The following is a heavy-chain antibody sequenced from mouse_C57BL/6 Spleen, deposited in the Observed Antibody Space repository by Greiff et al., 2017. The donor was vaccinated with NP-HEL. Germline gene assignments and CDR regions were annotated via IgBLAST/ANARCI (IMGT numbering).Heavy chain of an antibody. CDR2: IHPNSGST. V-gene: IGHV1-64*01. Sequence: QVQLQQSGAELVKPGASVKLSCKASGYTFTSYWMHWVKQRPGQGLEWIGMIHPNSGSTNYNEKFQSKATLPVDKSSSTAYMQLSSLTSEDSAVYYCARAGTGYDYWGQGTTLTVSS. J-gene: IGHJ2*01. CDR1: GYTFTSYW. D-gene: IGHD4-1*01. CDR3: ARAGTGYDY.